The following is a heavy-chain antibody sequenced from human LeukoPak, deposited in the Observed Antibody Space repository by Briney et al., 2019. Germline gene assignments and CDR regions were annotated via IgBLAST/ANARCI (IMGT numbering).Heavy chain of an antibody. J-gene: IGHJ4*02. V-gene: IGHV3-30*18. CDR1: GFTFSSYG. CDR3: AKGHDFWSGYLAY. D-gene: IGHD3-3*01. CDR2: ISYDGSNK. Sequence: PGGSLRLSCAASGFTFSSYGMPWVRQAPGKGLEWVAVISYDGSNKYYADSVKGRFTISRDNSKNTLYLQMNSLRAEDTAVYYCAKGHDFWSGYLAYWGQGTLVTVSS.